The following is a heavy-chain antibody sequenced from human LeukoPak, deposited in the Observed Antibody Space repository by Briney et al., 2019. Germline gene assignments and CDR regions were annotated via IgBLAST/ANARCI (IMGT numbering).Heavy chain of an antibody. CDR3: ARDVSSSWYHWFDP. CDR2: ISSSSSTI. D-gene: IGHD6-13*01. Sequence: GGSLRLSCAASGFTSSSYSMNWVRQAPGKGLEWVSYISSSSSTIYYADSVKGRFTISRDNAKNSLYLQMNSLRAEDTAVYYCARDVSSSWYHWFDPWGQGTLVTVSS. CDR1: GFTSSSYS. V-gene: IGHV3-48*01. J-gene: IGHJ5*02.